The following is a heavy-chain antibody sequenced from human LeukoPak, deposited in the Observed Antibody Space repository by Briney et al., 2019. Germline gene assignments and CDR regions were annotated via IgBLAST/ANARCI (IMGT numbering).Heavy chain of an antibody. Sequence: SETLSLTCTVSGGSISTYYWTWLRQSPGKGLEWIGYIYYSGSTNYNPSLKTRVTISVDTSKNQFSLKLNSVSATDTAVYYCARGTTRAYSGYDLPYYYGVDVWGQGTTVTVSS. CDR2: IYYSGST. D-gene: IGHD5-12*01. J-gene: IGHJ6*02. CDR3: ARGTTRAYSGYDLPYYYGVDV. CDR1: GGSISTYY. V-gene: IGHV4-59*08.